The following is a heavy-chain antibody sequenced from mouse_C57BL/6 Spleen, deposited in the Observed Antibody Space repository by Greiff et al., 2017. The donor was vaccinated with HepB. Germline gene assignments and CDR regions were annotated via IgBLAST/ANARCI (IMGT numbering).Heavy chain of an antibody. CDR2: ISSGGSYT. V-gene: IGHV5-6*02. D-gene: IGHD2-4*01. Sequence: EVKLEESGGDLVKPGGSLKLSCAASGFTFSSYGMSWVRQTPDKRLEWVATISSGGSYTYYPDSVKGRFTISRDNAKNTLYLQMSSLKSEDTAMYYCARKGDYGRFAYWGQGTLVTVSA. CDR3: ARKGDYGRFAY. J-gene: IGHJ3*01. CDR1: GFTFSSYG.